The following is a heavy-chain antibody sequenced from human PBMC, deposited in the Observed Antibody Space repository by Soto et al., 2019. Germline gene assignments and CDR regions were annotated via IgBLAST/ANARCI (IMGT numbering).Heavy chain of an antibody. J-gene: IGHJ4*02. D-gene: IGHD1-1*01. V-gene: IGHV1-18*01. CDR3: ARLEHNFGPHDY. Sequence: QVQLAQSGAEVKKPGASVTVSCKASGYTFSSYGISWVRQAPGQGLEWVGRISVHNGYTKYATELQGRVTMTTDTSTSTAYMELRSLRSDDSAVYFCARLEHNFGPHDYWGQGTLVTVTS. CDR2: ISVHNGYT. CDR1: GYTFSSYG.